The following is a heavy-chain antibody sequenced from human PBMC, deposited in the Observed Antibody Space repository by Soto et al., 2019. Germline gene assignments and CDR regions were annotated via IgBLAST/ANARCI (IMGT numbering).Heavy chain of an antibody. V-gene: IGHV3-23*01. CDR1: GFTFSNFA. CDR3: AIDRSYSSDWAVNPFDY. CDR2: ISGSGAST. Sequence: PGGSLRLSCAVSGFTFSNFAMSWVRQAPGKGLEWVALISGSGASTSYADSAKGRFTVSRDNSKNTLYLQMNTLRADDTAVYYCAIDRSYSSDWAVNPFDYWGQGTLVTVSS. J-gene: IGHJ4*02. D-gene: IGHD6-19*01.